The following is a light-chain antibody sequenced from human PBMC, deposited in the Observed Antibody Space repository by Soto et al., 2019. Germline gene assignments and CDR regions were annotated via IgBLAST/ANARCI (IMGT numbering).Light chain of an antibody. CDR2: EVS. CDR1: STDFVGYNR. V-gene: IGLV2-14*01. J-gene: IGLJ1*01. CDR3: SSYTSSSTLDV. Sequence: QSALTQPPSVSGSPGQSVTISCTGTSTDFVGYNRVSWYEQHPGKAPKLMIYEVSNRPSGVSNRFSGSKSGNTASLTISGLQAEDEADYYCSSYTSSSTLDVFGTGTKVTVL.